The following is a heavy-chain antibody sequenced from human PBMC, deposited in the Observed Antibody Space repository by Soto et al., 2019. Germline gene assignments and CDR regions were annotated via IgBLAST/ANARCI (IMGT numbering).Heavy chain of an antibody. V-gene: IGHV1-3*01. Sequence: QVQLVQSGAEVKKPGASVKVSCKASGYTFTSYAMHWVRQAPGQRLEWMGWINAGNGNTKYSQKFQGRVTITRDTSASPAYMELSSLRSEDTAVYYCAREGCSSTSCYETYYYYGMDVWGQGTTVTVSS. CDR1: GYTFTSYA. CDR2: INAGNGNT. CDR3: AREGCSSTSCYETYYYYGMDV. J-gene: IGHJ6*02. D-gene: IGHD2-2*01.